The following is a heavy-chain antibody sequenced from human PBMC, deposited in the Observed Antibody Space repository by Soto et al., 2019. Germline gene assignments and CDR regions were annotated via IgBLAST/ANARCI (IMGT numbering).Heavy chain of an antibody. J-gene: IGHJ4*02. D-gene: IGHD5-12*01. CDR3: ARLGVRRLRVLEAPFDY. CDR1: LYSFTRYW. V-gene: IGHV5-51*01. Sequence: GVCPNFSCAASLYSFTRYWNGCVRQMLGKGLEWMGIIYPGDSDTRYSPSFQGQVTISADKSISTAYLQWSSLKASDTAMYYFARLGVRRLRVLEAPFDYWGQGTLVTV. CDR2: IYPGDSDT.